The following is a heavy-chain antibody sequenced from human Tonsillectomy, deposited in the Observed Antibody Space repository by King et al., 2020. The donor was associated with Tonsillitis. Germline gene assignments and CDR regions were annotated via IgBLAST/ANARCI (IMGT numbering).Heavy chain of an antibody. CDR3: ATACDGGDCYSNY. V-gene: IGHV3-30*03. CDR2: ISYDGSYE. J-gene: IGHJ4*02. CDR1: VFIFSSYG. D-gene: IGHD2-21*02. Sequence: VQLVESGGGVVQPGRPLRLSCAASVFIFSSYGMDWVRQAPGKGLGWVASISYDGSYEYYEDSVKGRFTISRDNSKNTLFLQMNSLRAEDTAVYYCATACDGGDCYSNYWGQGALVTVSS.